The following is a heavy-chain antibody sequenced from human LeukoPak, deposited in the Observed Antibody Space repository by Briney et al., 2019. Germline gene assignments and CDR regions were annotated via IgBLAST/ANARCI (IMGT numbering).Heavy chain of an antibody. V-gene: IGHV4-30-4*08. CDR3: ARDHYDFWSGYGEPDAFDI. Sequence: PSETLSLTCTVSGGSISSGDYYWSWIRQPPGKGLEWIGYIYYSGSTYYNPSLKSRVTISVDTSKNQFSLKLSSVTAADTAVYYCARDHYDFWSGYGEPDAFDIWGQGTMVTVSS. CDR2: IYYSGST. CDR1: GGSISSGDYY. J-gene: IGHJ3*02. D-gene: IGHD3-3*01.